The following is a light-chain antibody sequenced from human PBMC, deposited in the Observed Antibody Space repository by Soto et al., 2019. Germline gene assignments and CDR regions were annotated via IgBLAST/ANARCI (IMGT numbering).Light chain of an antibody. CDR2: YGD. J-gene: IGLJ3*02. CDR3: VAWDDNLNGWL. V-gene: IGLV1-36*01. Sequence: QSVLTQPPSVSEAPRQRVTISCSGSRSNVGNNAVDWYQQVPGQAPKLLIYYGDLLPAGVSDRFSGSKSGTSASLAISGLQSEDEADYYCVAWDDNLNGWLFGGGTKPPS. CDR1: RSNVGNNA.